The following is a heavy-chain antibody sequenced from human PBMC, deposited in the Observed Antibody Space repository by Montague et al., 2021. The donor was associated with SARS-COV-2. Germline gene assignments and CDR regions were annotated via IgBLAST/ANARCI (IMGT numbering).Heavy chain of an antibody. Sequence: SLRLSCAGSGFTFTSYALTWVRQAPGKGLEWVSAISGSGNSKFYADSVKGRFSISRDNYKNTLYLQMNSLRAEGAAVYYCARLRDGVVPSPTLGVGPYYSYYYMDVWGRGTTVTVSS. D-gene: IGHD3-10*01. CDR3: ARLRDGVVPSPTLGVGPYYSYYYMDV. V-gene: IGHV3-23*01. CDR2: ISGSGNSK. CDR1: GFTFTSYA. J-gene: IGHJ6*03.